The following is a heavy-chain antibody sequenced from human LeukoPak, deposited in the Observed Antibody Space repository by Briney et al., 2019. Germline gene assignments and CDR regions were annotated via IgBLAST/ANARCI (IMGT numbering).Heavy chain of an antibody. V-gene: IGHV3-66*02. Sequence: PGGSLRLSCAASGFTVSSNYMSWVRQAPGKGLEWASVIYSGGSTYYADSVKGRFTISRDNSKNTLYLQMNSLRAEDTAVYYCARDPSSWSTSYYYYGMDVWGQGTTVTVSS. CDR2: IYSGGST. J-gene: IGHJ6*02. CDR1: GFTVSSNY. D-gene: IGHD6-13*01. CDR3: ARDPSSWSTSYYYYGMDV.